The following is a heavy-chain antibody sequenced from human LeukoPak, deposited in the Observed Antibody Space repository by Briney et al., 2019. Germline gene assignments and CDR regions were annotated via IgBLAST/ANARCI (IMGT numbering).Heavy chain of an antibody. Sequence: GGSLRLSCAASGFTFSNYGMSWVRQAPGKGLEWISGISGTGGSTYYADSVKGRFTISRDNSKNTLYLQMSSLRAEDTAIYYCARVWKGNYYDYWGQGTLVTVSS. CDR3: ARVWKGNYYDY. D-gene: IGHD1-1*01. V-gene: IGHV3-23*01. J-gene: IGHJ4*02. CDR1: GFTFSNYG. CDR2: ISGTGGST.